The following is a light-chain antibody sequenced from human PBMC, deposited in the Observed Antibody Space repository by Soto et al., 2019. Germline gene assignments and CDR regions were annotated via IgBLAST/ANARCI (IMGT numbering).Light chain of an antibody. CDR1: QSISVW. J-gene: IGKJ1*01. Sequence: DIQMTQSPSTLSASVGDRITITCRASQSISVWLAWYQQKPGKAPNLLIYKASTLQSGVPSRFSGGGSGTEFTLTISSLQPDDFATYYCQQYNIFSPWTFGQGTKVEVK. V-gene: IGKV1-5*03. CDR3: QQYNIFSPWT. CDR2: KAS.